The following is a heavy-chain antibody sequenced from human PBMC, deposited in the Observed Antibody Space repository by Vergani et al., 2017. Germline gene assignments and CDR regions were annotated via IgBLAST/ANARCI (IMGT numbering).Heavy chain of an antibody. CDR2: IRHDGIT. Sequence: QVQLQQWGAGLLKPSETLSLTCAIYGGSFNDYWLTWIRQPPGKGLEWIGEIRHDGITHYSPSLKSRVTISIDTSTHQFSLNLRSVTAADTAVYYCARVGHLVAVTGEGPSLDLWGRGTLVTVSS. D-gene: IGHD2-21*02. J-gene: IGHJ2*01. V-gene: IGHV4-34*01. CDR1: GGSFNDYW. CDR3: ARVGHLVAVTGEGPSLDL.